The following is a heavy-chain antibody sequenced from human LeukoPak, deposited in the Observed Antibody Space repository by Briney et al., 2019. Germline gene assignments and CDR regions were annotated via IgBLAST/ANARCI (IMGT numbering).Heavy chain of an antibody. CDR1: GGSISSYY. CDR2: IDYSGST. V-gene: IGHV4-59*01. CDR3: ARQRRTAAGPYYYGMDV. D-gene: IGHD6-13*01. Sequence: SETLSLTCTVSGGSISSYYWSWIRQPPGKGLEWIGYIDYSGSTNYNPSLKSRVTISVDTSKNQFSLKLSSVTAADTAVYYCARQRRTAAGPYYYGMDVWGQGTTVTVSS. J-gene: IGHJ6*02.